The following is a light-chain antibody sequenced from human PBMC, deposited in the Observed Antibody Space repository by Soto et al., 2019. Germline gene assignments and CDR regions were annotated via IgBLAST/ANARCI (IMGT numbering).Light chain of an antibody. CDR1: SSDVGGYNY. J-gene: IGLJ1*01. CDR3: SSYTSSSTGYV. V-gene: IGLV2-14*01. CDR2: DVS. Sequence: QSALNQPASVSGSPGQSITISCTGTSSDVGGYNYVSWYQQHPGKAPKLMIYDVSNRPSGVSNRFSGSKSGNTASLTISGLQAEDEADYYCSSYTSSSTGYVFGTGTKLTV.